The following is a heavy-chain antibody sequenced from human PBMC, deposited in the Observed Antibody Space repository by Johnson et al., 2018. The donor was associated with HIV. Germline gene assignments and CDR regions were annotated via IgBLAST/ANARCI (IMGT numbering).Heavy chain of an antibody. CDR3: AREKIAAAGLDAFDI. D-gene: IGHD6-13*01. V-gene: IGHV3-53*01. CDR1: GFTVSSNY. CDR2: IYSGGST. J-gene: IGHJ3*02. Sequence: RLVESGGGLIQPGGSLRLSCAASGFTVSSNYMSWVRQAPGKGLECVSVIYSGGSTYYADSVKGRFTISRDNSKNTLYLQMNSLRAEDTAVYYCAREKIAAAGLDAFDIWGQGTMVTVSS.